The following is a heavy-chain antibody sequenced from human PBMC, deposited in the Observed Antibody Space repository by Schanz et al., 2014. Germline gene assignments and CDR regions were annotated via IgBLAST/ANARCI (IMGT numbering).Heavy chain of an antibody. D-gene: IGHD3-10*01. Sequence: QVQVEQSGPEVKKPGASVTVSCQASGYTFSFTSYNVHWVRQAPGQGLEWMGYINSSGGGTSYAQKFQDRLTMTRDASTSTVYMELRSLRSDDTAVFYCARDPSFSMVRGVIIDSYYYGMDVWGKGTTVTVSS. CDR2: INSSGGGT. CDR3: ARDPSFSMVRGVIIDSYYYGMDV. J-gene: IGHJ6*04. V-gene: IGHV1-46*01. CDR1: GYTFSFTSYN.